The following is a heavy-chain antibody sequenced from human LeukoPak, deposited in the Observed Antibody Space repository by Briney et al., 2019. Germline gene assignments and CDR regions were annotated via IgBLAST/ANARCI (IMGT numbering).Heavy chain of an antibody. D-gene: IGHD3-22*01. CDR3: ARGYYYDSSGYYVEYYFDY. J-gene: IGHJ4*02. Sequence: SVKVSCKASGGTFSSYAISWVRQAPGQGLEWMGGIIPIFGTANYAQKFQGRVTITADESTSTAYMELSSLRSEDTAVYYCARGYYYDSSGYYVEYYFDYWGQGTLVTVSS. CDR2: IIPIFGTA. V-gene: IGHV1-69*13. CDR1: GGTFSSYA.